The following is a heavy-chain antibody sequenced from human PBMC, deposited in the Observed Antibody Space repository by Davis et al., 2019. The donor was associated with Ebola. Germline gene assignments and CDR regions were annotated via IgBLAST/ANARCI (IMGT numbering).Heavy chain of an antibody. Sequence: GESLKISCTDSVITFSSYAMNWVRQAPGKGLEWVSTISKTSVYTYYAESVKGRFTISRDNAKNSLYLQMDGLRVDDTAIYYCASGLDYWGQGSLVTVSS. CDR3: ASGLDY. CDR2: ISKTSVYT. CDR1: VITFSSYA. V-gene: IGHV3-21*01. J-gene: IGHJ4*02.